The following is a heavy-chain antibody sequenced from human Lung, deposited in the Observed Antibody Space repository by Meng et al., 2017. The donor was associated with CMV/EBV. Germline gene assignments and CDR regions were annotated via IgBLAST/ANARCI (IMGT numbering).Heavy chain of an antibody. CDR1: GFTFSSYG. Sequence: SXAASGFTFSSYGMHWVRQAPGKGLEWVAFIRYDGSNKYYADSVKGRFTISRDNSKNTLYLQMNSLRAEDTAVYYCASRYCSSTSCYNYFDYWGQGTLVXVSS. D-gene: IGHD2-2*02. V-gene: IGHV3-30*02. J-gene: IGHJ4*02. CDR3: ASRYCSSTSCYNYFDY. CDR2: IRYDGSNK.